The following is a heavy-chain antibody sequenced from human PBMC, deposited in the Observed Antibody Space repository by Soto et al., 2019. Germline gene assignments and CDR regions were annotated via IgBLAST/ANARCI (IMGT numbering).Heavy chain of an antibody. Sequence: GGSLRLSCAASGFTFSSYAMSWVRQAPGKGLEWVSAISGSGGSTYYADSVKGRFTISRDNSKNTLYLQMNSLRAGDTAVYYCATPAVLRFLEWFRPYGMDVWGQGTTVTVSS. CDR2: ISGSGGST. V-gene: IGHV3-23*01. J-gene: IGHJ6*02. CDR3: ATPAVLRFLEWFRPYGMDV. CDR1: GFTFSSYA. D-gene: IGHD3-3*01.